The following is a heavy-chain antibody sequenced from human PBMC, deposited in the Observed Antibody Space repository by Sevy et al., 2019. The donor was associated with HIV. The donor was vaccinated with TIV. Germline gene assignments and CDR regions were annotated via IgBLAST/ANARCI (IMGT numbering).Heavy chain of an antibody. CDR3: ARLTTRPTSDLYGMDV. CDR1: GYTFSDYY. J-gene: IGHJ6*02. D-gene: IGHD4-17*01. V-gene: IGHV1-2*02. Sequence: ASVKVSCKASGYTFSDYYIHWVRQAPGQGLEWMAWINPNDGVTHYAQRFQGGVTLTRDTSVSTVYMGLRGLRYDDTAIYYCARLTTRPTSDLYGMDVWGQGTPVTVSS. CDR2: INPNDGVT.